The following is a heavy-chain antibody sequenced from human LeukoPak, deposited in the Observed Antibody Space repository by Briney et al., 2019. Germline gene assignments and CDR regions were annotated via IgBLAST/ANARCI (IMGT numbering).Heavy chain of an antibody. D-gene: IGHD3-3*01. Sequence: GGSLRLSCAASGFTFSDYYMTWIRQAPGKGLEWVSYTSRSGSSMYYADSVKGRFTISRDNAKNSLYLQMDSLKAEDTAVYYCARRWSGNYGVDVWGQGATVTVSS. CDR1: GFTFSDYY. CDR2: TSRSGSSM. V-gene: IGHV3-11*01. CDR3: ARRWSGNYGVDV. J-gene: IGHJ6*02.